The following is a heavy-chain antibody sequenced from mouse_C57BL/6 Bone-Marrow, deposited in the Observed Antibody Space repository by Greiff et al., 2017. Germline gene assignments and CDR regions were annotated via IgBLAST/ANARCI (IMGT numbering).Heavy chain of an antibody. Sequence: QVQLQQPGAELVRPGTSVKFSCKASGYTFPSYWMHWVNQRPGQGLAWIGVIDPSDSYTNYKKKFKSKATLTVDTSSSTAYMQLSSLTSEDSAVYYCARWGNYAMDDWGQGTSVTVSS. J-gene: IGHJ4*01. CDR1: GYTFPSYW. CDR3: ARWGNYAMDD. CDR2: IDPSDSYT. V-gene: IGHV1-59*01.